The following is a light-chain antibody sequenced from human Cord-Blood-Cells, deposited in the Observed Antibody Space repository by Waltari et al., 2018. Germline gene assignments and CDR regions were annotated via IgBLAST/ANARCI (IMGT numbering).Light chain of an antibody. CDR3: QSYDSSLREV. J-gene: IGLJ2*01. V-gene: IGLV1-40*01. CDR2: GNS. CDR1: SSNIGAGYD. Sequence: QSVLTQPPSVSGAPGQRVTISCTGSSSNIGAGYDVHWYQQLPGTAPKLLIYGNSNGPSGVPDRFSGSKSGTSASLAITGLQAEDEADYYCQSYDSSLREVFGGGTKLTVL.